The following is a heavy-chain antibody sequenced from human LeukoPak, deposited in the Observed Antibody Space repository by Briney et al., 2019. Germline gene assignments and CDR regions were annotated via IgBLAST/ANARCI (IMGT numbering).Heavy chain of an antibody. D-gene: IGHD5-18*01. CDR2: IYYSGST. V-gene: IGHV4-59*08. Sequence: SETLSLTCTASGGSISSYYWSWIRQPPGKGLEWMGYIYYSGSTNYNPSLKSRVTISVDTSKNQFSLKLSSVTAADTAVYYCARHMGLGYSYGYPYFDYWGQGTLVTVSS. CDR3: ARHMGLGYSYGYPYFDY. J-gene: IGHJ4*02. CDR1: GGSISSYY.